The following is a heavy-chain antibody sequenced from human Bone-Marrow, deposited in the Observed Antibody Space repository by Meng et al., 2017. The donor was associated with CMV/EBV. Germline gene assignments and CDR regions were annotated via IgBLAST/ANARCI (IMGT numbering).Heavy chain of an antibody. CDR3: AREYGYSGDYYGMDV. D-gene: IGHD3-10*01. V-gene: IGHV1-46*01. J-gene: IGHJ6*02. CDR2: INPSGGST. CDR1: GYSYTSYY. Sequence: ASVKVSCKGSGYSYTSYYMHWVRQAPGQGLEWMGIINPSGGSTSYAQKFQGRVTMTRDTSTRKVYMELSSLRYEDTAVHYCAREYGYSGDYYGMDVWGQGTTVTVSS.